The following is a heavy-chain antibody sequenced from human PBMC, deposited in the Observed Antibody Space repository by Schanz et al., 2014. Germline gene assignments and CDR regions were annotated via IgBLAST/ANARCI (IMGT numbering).Heavy chain of an antibody. CDR1: GLIFSTYT. Sequence: EVQLLESGGGLVRPGGSLRLSCTTSGLIFSTYTLNWVRQAPGKGLEWVSGMSGSGSTADYADSVKGRFTISRDNSRKTLYLQMNSLRADDTAVYYCAKDLYNYGIFDSWGQGTLVTVSS. J-gene: IGHJ5*01. D-gene: IGHD3-16*01. CDR3: AKDLYNYGIFDS. V-gene: IGHV3-23*01. CDR2: MSGSGSTA.